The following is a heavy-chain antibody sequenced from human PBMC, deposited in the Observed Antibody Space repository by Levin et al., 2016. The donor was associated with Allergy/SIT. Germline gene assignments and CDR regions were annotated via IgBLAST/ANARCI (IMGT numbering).Heavy chain of an antibody. Sequence: SETLSLTCAVYGGSFSGYYWSWIRQPPGKGLEWIGYIYYSGSTNYNPSLKSRVTISVDTSKNQFSLKLSSVTAADTAVYYCAREVRPRGGLFDYWGQGTLVTVSS. V-gene: IGHV4-59*01. CDR3: AREVRPRGGLFDY. CDR2: IYYSGST. D-gene: IGHD3-10*01. CDR1: GGSFSGYY. J-gene: IGHJ4*02.